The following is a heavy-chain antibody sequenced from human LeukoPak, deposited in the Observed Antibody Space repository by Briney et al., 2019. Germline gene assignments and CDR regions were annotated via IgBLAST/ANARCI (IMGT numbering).Heavy chain of an antibody. V-gene: IGHV3-23*01. CDR2: ISGSGGST. CDR3: AKGSGLYNY. J-gene: IGHJ4*02. CDR1: GFTFSSYA. Sequence: GGSLRLSCAASGFTFSSYAMSWVRPAPGKGLEWVSAISGSGGSTYYSDSVKGRFTISRDKSKNTLYLQMISLRAEDTAVYYCAKGSGLYNYWGQGTLVTVSS. D-gene: IGHD6-19*01.